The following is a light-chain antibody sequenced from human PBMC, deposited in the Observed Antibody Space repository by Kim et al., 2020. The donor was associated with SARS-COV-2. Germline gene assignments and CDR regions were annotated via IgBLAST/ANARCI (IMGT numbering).Light chain of an antibody. CDR2: AAS. J-gene: IGKJ2*01. CDR3: QPSYINPPYT. Sequence: DIQMTQSPSSLSASVGDRVTITCRASQSIANYLNWYQQKPGKAPSLLIYAASILQSGVPSRFSGSGSGTDFTLTISSLQPGGFATLHLQPSYINPPYTLAKGTKREI. CDR1: QSIANY. V-gene: IGKV1-39*01.